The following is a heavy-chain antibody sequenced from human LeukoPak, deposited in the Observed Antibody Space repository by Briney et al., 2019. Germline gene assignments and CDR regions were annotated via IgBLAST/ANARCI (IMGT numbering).Heavy chain of an antibody. J-gene: IGHJ6*02. CDR1: GFTFSNYR. Sequence: GGSLRLSCAASGFTFSNYRMHWVRQAPGKGLEWVAVISYDGSNKYYAGSVKGRFTISRDNSKNTLYLQMNSLRAEDTAVYYCAKDQYDILPGPWYVWGQGTTVTVSS. CDR2: ISYDGSNK. V-gene: IGHV3-30*18. CDR3: AKDQYDILPGPWYV. D-gene: IGHD3-9*01.